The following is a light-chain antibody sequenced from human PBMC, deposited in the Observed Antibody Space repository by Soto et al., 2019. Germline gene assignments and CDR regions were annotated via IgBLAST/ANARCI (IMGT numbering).Light chain of an antibody. J-gene: IGKJ1*01. CDR3: QQYNSYST. CDR1: QGISSY. V-gene: IGKV1D-8*02. CDR2: DAS. Sequence: RMAQSPSLLSASTGERVTSSCRMSQGISSYLAWYQQKPGKAPKLLIYDASSLESGVPSRFSGSGSGTEFTLTISSLQPDDFATYYCQQYNSYSTFGQGTKVDIK.